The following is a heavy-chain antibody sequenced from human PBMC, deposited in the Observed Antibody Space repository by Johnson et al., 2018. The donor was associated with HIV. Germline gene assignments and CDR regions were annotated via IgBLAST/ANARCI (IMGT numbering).Heavy chain of an antibody. V-gene: IGHV3-30*04. CDR2: ISYDGSNK. CDR1: GFTFSSYA. Sequence: QVQLVESGGGVVQPGRSLRLSCAASGFTFSSYAMHWVRQAPGKGLEWVAVISYDGSNKYYADSVQGRFTISRDNSKNPLYLQMNSLGAEDTAVYCCARDLYTSSWYFAFDIWGQGTMVTVSS. CDR3: ARDLYTSSWYFAFDI. J-gene: IGHJ3*02. D-gene: IGHD6-13*01.